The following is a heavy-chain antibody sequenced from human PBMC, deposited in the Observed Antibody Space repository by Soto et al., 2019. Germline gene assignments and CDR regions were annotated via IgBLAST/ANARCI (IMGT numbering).Heavy chain of an antibody. D-gene: IGHD3-10*01. CDR2: IFYTGST. V-gene: IGHV4-59*01. CDR1: SDSISSYY. Sequence: SETLSLTYTVSSDSISSYYWSWIRQPPGKGLEWIGHIFYTGSTNYNPSLRSRVTISVDTSRIQFSLKLTSVTAADTAMYYCVTIPSGFGEKHCQHWGQGTLVTVS. J-gene: IGHJ1*01. CDR3: VTIPSGFGEKHCQH.